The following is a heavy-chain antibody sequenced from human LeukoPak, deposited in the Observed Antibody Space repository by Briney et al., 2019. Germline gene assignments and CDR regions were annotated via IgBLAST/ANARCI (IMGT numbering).Heavy chain of an antibody. CDR3: ARAPTGYSYGPYYYYYYGMDV. CDR2: MNPNSGNT. CDR1: GYTFTSYD. J-gene: IGHJ6*02. Sequence: ASVKVSCKASGYTFTSYDINWVRQATGQGLEWMGWMNPNSGNTGYAQKFQGRVTMTRNTSISTAHMELSSLRSEDTAVYYCARAPTGYSYGPYYYYYYGMDVWGQGTTVTVSS. D-gene: IGHD5-18*01. V-gene: IGHV1-8*01.